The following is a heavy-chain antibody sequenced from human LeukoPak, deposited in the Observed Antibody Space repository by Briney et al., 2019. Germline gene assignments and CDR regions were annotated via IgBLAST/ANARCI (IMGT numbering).Heavy chain of an antibody. V-gene: IGHV3-73*01. Sequence: PGGSQRLSCAASGFTFSGSAMHWVRQASGKGLEWVGRIRSKANSYATAHAASVKGRFTISRDDSKNTAYLQMNSLKTEDTAVYYCTTLLEGHYYDSSGYYYTYYFDYWGQGTLVTVSS. CDR1: GFTFSGSA. D-gene: IGHD3-22*01. CDR3: TTLLEGHYYDSSGYYYTYYFDY. J-gene: IGHJ4*02. CDR2: IRSKANSYAT.